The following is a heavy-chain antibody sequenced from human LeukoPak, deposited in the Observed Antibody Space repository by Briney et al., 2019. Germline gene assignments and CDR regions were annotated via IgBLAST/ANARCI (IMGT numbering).Heavy chain of an antibody. J-gene: IGHJ4*02. V-gene: IGHV3-30*18. D-gene: IGHD3-10*01. CDR1: GFTFSSYG. Sequence: RAGGSLRLSCAASGFTFSSYGMHWVRQAPGKGLEWVAVISYDGSNKYYADSVKGRFTISRDNSKNTLYLQMNSLRAEDTAVYYCAKDCFGYWGQGTLVTVSS. CDR2: ISYDGSNK. CDR3: AKDCFGY.